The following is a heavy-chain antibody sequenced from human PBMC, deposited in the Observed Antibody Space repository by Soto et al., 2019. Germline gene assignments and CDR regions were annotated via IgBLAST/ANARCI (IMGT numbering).Heavy chain of an antibody. CDR2: LYPGDYDT. V-gene: IGHV5-51*01. J-gene: IGHJ3*02. D-gene: IGHD1-26*01. Sequence: PGESLKTPCKGYGYSFTNYWIAWVRQMPGKGLEWRGILYPGDYDTRYRQSFQGQVTISADKSISTAYLQWSSLKASDTAMYYCSRQSLRDSGSNDAYAFDIWGQGTMVTVSS. CDR1: GYSFTNYW. CDR3: SRQSLRDSGSNDAYAFDI.